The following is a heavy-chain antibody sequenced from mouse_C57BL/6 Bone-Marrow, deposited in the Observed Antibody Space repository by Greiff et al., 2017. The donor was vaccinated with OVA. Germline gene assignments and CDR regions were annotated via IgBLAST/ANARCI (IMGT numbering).Heavy chain of an antibody. CDR1: GYTFTSYW. D-gene: IGHD2-5*01. CDR2: IHPNSGST. Sequence: VQLQQPGAELVQPGASVKLSCKASGYTFTSYWMHWVKQRPGQGLEWIGMIHPNSGSTNYNEKFKSKATLTVDKSSSTAYMQLSSLTSEDSAVYYCARWGTYYSNYEGAWFAYWGQGTLVTVSA. V-gene: IGHV1-64*01. J-gene: IGHJ3*01. CDR3: ARWGTYYSNYEGAWFAY.